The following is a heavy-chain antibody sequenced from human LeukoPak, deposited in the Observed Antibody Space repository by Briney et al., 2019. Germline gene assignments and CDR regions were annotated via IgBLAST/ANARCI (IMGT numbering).Heavy chain of an antibody. Sequence: ASVKVSCKASGYTFTSYYMHWVRQAPGQGLEWMGWISAYNGNTNYAQKLQGRVTMTTDTSTSTAYMELRSLRSDDTAVYYCARVKATIFSWFDPWGQGALVTVSS. J-gene: IGHJ5*02. CDR2: ISAYNGNT. D-gene: IGHD5-12*01. CDR1: GYTFTSYY. CDR3: ARVKATIFSWFDP. V-gene: IGHV1-18*04.